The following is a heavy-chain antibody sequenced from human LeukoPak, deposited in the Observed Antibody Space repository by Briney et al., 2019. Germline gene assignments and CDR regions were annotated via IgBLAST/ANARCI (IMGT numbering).Heavy chain of an antibody. CDR3: ARHPYNWRNDGKRVLNWFDP. CDR2: IYYSGST. CDR1: GGSISSGGYY. V-gene: IGHV4-31*03. Sequence: SQTLSLTCTVSGGSISSGGYYWSWIRQHPGKGLEWIGYIYYSGSTYYNPSLKSRVTISVDTSKNQFSLKLSSVTAADTAVYYCARHPYNWRNDGKRVLNWFDPWGQGTLVTVSS. J-gene: IGHJ5*02. D-gene: IGHD1-20*01.